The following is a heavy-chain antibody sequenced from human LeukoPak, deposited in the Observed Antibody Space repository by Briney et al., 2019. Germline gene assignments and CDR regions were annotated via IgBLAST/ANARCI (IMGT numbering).Heavy chain of an antibody. V-gene: IGHV4-39*07. CDR2: IYYSGST. D-gene: IGHD4-17*01. Sequence: SETLSLTCTVSGGSISSSSYYWGWIRQPPGKGLEWIGSIYYSGSTYYNPSLKSRVTISVDTSKNQFSLKLSSVTAADTAVYYCARAKGKYGDYDLGAFDIWGQGTMVTVSS. J-gene: IGHJ3*02. CDR1: GGSISSSSYY. CDR3: ARAKGKYGDYDLGAFDI.